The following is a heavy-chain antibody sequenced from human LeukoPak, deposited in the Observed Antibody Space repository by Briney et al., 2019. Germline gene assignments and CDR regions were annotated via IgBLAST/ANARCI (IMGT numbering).Heavy chain of an antibody. CDR2: IIPIFGTA. CDR1: GGTFSSYA. D-gene: IGHD3-3*01. J-gene: IGHJ5*02. CDR3: AAYDFWSGSNP. V-gene: IGHV1-69*05. Sequence: GASVKVSCKASGGTFSSYAISWVRQAPGQGLEWMGRIIPIFGTANYAQKFQGRVTMTRNTSISTAYMELSSLRSEDTAVYYCAAYDFWSGSNPWGQGTLVTVSS.